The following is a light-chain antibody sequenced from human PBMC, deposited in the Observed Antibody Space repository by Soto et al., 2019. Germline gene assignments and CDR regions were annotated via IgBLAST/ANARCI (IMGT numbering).Light chain of an antibody. CDR2: AAS. J-gene: IGKJ5*01. CDR1: QGISSY. Sequence: DIQMTQSPSTLSASVGDRVTITCRASQGISSYLAWYQQKPGKAPKLLIYAASTLQSGVPLRFSGSGSGTSFPLTISILQPEDLATYYCPQLLNYAITFGQGTRLELK. V-gene: IGKV1-9*01. CDR3: PQLLNYAIT.